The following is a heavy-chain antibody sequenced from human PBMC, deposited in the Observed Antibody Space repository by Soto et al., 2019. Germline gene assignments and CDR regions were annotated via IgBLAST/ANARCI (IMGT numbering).Heavy chain of an antibody. J-gene: IGHJ3*02. CDR3: ARDQCSGGSCYSTTDAFDI. V-gene: IGHV1-69*04. CDR1: GGTFGSYT. D-gene: IGHD2-15*01. Sequence: ASVKVSCKASGGTFGSYTISWVRQAPRQGLEWMGRIIPILGIANYAQKFQGRVTITADKSTSTAYMELSSLRSEDTGVYYCARDQCSGGSCYSTTDAFDIWGQGTMVTVSS. CDR2: IIPILGIA.